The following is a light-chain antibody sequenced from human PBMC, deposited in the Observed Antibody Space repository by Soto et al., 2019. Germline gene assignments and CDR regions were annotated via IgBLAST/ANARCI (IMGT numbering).Light chain of an antibody. J-gene: IGLJ3*02. CDR2: EVS. V-gene: IGLV2-14*01. Sequence: QSALTQPASVSGSPGQSITISCTGTSGDVGAYNSVSWYQQHPGKAPKLMIYEVSHRPSGVSNRFSGSKSGNTASLTISALQAEDEADYFCSSYTTSSTLDVLFGGGTQLTVL. CDR3: SSYTTSSTLDVL. CDR1: SGDVGAYNS.